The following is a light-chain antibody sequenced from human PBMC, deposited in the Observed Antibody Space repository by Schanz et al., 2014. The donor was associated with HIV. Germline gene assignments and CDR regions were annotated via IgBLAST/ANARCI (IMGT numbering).Light chain of an antibody. CDR1: SSDIGAYNY. Sequence: QSVLTQPASVSGSPGQSITISCTGTSSDIGAYNYVSWYQQHPGKAPKLIISDVSNRPSGVSNRFSGSKSGNTASLTISGLQAEDEADYYCLSYTSGSAPYVFGTGTKLTVL. J-gene: IGLJ1*01. CDR3: LSYTSGSAPYV. V-gene: IGLV2-14*03. CDR2: DVS.